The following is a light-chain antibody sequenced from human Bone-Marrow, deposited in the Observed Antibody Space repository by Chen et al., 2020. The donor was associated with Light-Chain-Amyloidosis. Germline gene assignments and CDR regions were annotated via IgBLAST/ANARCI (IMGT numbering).Light chain of an antibody. J-gene: IGLJ3*02. Sequence: TVVTQEPSLSVSPGGTVTLTFGLSSGSVSTAYYPSCYQQTPGQAPRTLIYNTHTRSSGVPDRFSGSIVGNKAALTITGAQADDESDFYCVLYMGSGIRVFGGGTKLTVL. CDR3: VLYMGSGIRV. CDR1: SGSVSTAYY. V-gene: IGLV8-61*01. CDR2: NTH.